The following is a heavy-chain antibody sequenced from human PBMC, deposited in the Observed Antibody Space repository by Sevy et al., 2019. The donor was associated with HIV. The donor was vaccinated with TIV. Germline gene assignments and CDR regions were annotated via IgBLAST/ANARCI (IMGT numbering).Heavy chain of an antibody. V-gene: IGHV1-18*01. CDR3: ARVVSLKSIAAAGKYYYGMDV. CDR2: ISAYNGNT. J-gene: IGHJ6*02. D-gene: IGHD6-13*01. Sequence: ASVKVSCKASGYTFTSYGISWVRQAPGQGLEWMGWISAYNGNTNYAQKLQGRVTMTTDTSTSTAYMELRSLRSDDTAVYYCARVVSLKSIAAAGKYYYGMDVWGQGTTVTVSS. CDR1: GYTFTSYG.